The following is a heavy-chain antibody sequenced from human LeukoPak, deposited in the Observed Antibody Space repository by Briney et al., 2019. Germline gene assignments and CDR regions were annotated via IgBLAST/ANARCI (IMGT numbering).Heavy chain of an antibody. J-gene: IGHJ4*02. CDR1: GDSVSSKSAT. CDR2: TYYKSKWNN. D-gene: IGHD6-13*01. CDR3: ARSAACTLDY. V-gene: IGHV6-1*01. Sequence: SQTLSLICAISGDSVSSKSATWNWIRQSPSRGLEWLGRTYYKSKWNNDHAISVKSRITITPDTPKNQISLHLNSVTPEDTAVYFGARSAACTLDYWGQGTLVTVSS.